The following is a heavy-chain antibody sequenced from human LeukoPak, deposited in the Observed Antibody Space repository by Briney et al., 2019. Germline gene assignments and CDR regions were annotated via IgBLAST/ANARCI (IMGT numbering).Heavy chain of an antibody. D-gene: IGHD5-18*01. CDR2: INHSGST. J-gene: IGHJ4*02. Sequence: SETLSLTCAVYGGSFSGYYWSWIRQPPGKGLEWIGEINHSGSTNYNPSLKSRVTISVDTSKNQFSLKLSSVTAAGTAVYYCARGSYSYGYPADYWGQGTLVTVSS. CDR3: ARGSYSYGYPADY. CDR1: GGSFSGYY. V-gene: IGHV4-34*01.